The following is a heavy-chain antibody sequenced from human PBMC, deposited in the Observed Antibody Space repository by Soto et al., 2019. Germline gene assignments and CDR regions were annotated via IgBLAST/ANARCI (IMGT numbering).Heavy chain of an antibody. Sequence: EVQLVESGGDLVQPGGSLRLSCAASGFTVSSHYMNWVRQAPGKGLEWVSLIQSGGSTFYADSVKGRFTISRDNSKNTLFRQKNSLRVEDTAMYYCSRDDVYCSGGSCYGVTMDVWGRGTTVTVSS. CDR2: IQSGGST. J-gene: IGHJ6*03. V-gene: IGHV3-66*01. CDR1: GFTVSSHY. D-gene: IGHD2-15*01. CDR3: SRDDVYCSGGSCYGVTMDV.